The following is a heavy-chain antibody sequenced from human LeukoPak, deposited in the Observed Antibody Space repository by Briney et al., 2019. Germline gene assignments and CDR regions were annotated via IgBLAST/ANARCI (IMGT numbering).Heavy chain of an antibody. CDR2: ISSSSSTI. V-gene: IGHV3-48*01. CDR1: GFTFSSYS. Sequence: GGSLRLSCAASGFTFSSYSMNWVRQAPGKGLEWVSYISSSSSTIYYADSVKGRFTISRDNPKNSLYLQMNSLRAEDTAVYYCARAPLYCSSTSCYPLYAFDIWGQGTMVTVSS. J-gene: IGHJ3*02. CDR3: ARAPLYCSSTSCYPLYAFDI. D-gene: IGHD2-2*01.